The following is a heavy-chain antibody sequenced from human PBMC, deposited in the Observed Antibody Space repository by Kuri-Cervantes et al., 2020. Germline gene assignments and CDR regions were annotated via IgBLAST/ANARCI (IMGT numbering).Heavy chain of an antibody. V-gene: IGHV1-24*01. CDR2: FDPEDGET. D-gene: IGHD3-10*01. CDR3: ARDRAMVRGVIKILNWFDP. Sequence: ASVKVSCKVSGYTLTELSMYWVRQAPGKGLEWMGGFDPEDGETVYAQKFQGRVILTEDTSADTAYMELSSLRSEDTAVYYCARDRAMVRGVIKILNWFDPWGQGTLVTVSS. CDR1: GYTLTELS. J-gene: IGHJ5*02.